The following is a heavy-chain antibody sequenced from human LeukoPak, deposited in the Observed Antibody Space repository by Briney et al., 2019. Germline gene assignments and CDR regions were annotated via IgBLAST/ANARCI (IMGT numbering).Heavy chain of an antibody. D-gene: IGHD3-16*01. J-gene: IGHJ3*02. CDR2: INPNSGGT. V-gene: IGHV1-2*02. Sequence: ASVKVSCKASGYTFTSYGISWVRQAPGQGLEWMGWINPNSGGTNYAQKFQGRVTMTRDTSISTAYMALSRLRSDDTAVYYCAVGEDAFDIWGQGTMVTVSS. CDR3: AVGEDAFDI. CDR1: GYTFTSYG.